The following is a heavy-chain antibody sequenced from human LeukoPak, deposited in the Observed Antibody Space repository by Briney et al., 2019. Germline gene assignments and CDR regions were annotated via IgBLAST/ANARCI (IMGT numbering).Heavy chain of an antibody. Sequence: ASVKVSCKASVYTFTSYGISWVRQAPGQGLEWMGWISAYNGNTNYAQKLQGRVTMTTDTSTSTAYMELRSLRSDDTAVYYCARDLDTIFERRSPNWFDPWGQGTLVTVSS. CDR3: ARDLDTIFERRSPNWFDP. J-gene: IGHJ5*02. V-gene: IGHV1-18*01. CDR2: ISAYNGNT. D-gene: IGHD3-3*01. CDR1: VYTFTSYG.